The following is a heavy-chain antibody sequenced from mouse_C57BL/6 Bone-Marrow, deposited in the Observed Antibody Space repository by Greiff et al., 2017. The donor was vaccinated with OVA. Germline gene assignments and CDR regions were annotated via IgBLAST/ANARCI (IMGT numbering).Heavy chain of an antibody. CDR3: TSLRL. CDR1: GFNIKDDY. D-gene: IGHD1-1*01. J-gene: IGHJ2*01. CDR2: IDPENGDT. V-gene: IGHV14-4*01. Sequence: EVKLQESGAELVRPGASVKLSCTASGFNIKDDYMHWVKQRPEQGLEWIGWIDPENGDTEYASKFKGKATITADTSSNTAYLQLSSLTADDTAVYYFTSLRLWGQGTTLTVSS.